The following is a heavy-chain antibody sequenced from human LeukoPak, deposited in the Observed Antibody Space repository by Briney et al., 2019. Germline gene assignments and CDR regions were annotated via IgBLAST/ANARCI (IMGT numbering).Heavy chain of an antibody. V-gene: IGHV3-23*01. CDR1: GFTFSSYA. CDR2: ISGSGGST. Sequence: GGSLRLSCAASGFTFSSYAMSWVRQAPGKGLEWVSAISGSGGSTYYADSVKGRFTISRDNSKNTLYLQMNSLRAEDTAVYYCALLNWNYGAFDIWGQGTMVTVSS. D-gene: IGHD1-7*01. CDR3: ALLNWNYGAFDI. J-gene: IGHJ3*02.